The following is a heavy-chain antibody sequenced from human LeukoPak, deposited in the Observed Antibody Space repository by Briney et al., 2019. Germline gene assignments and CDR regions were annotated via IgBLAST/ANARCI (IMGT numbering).Heavy chain of an antibody. CDR3: ARSYSTSSLDY. D-gene: IGHD2/OR15-2a*01. CDR1: GGSISSGGYY. J-gene: IGHJ4*02. Sequence: SQTLSLTCTVSGGSISSGGYYWSWIRQPPGKGLEWIGYIYHSGSTYYNPSLKSRVTISVDRSKNQFSLKLSSVTAADTAVYYCARSYSTSSLDYWGQGILVTVSS. V-gene: IGHV4-30-2*01. CDR2: IYHSGST.